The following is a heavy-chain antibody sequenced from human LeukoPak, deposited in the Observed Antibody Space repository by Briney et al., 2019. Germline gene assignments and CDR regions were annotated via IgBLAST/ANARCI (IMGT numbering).Heavy chain of an antibody. CDR1: GFTFSGSA. CDR2: IRSTANSYAT. D-gene: IGHD6-19*01. J-gene: IGHJ6*02. Sequence: GGSLRLSCAASGFTFSGSAMHWVRQASGKGLEWVGRIRSTANSYATAYAASVKGRFTISRDDSKNTAYLQMNSLKTEDTAVYYCTSPHPYSSGWYYYYYGMDVWGQGTTVTVSS. V-gene: IGHV3-73*01. CDR3: TSPHPYSSGWYYYYYGMDV.